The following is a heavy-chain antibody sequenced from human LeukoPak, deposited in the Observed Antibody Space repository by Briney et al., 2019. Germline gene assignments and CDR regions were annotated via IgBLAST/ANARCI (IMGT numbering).Heavy chain of an antibody. CDR2: INHSGST. D-gene: IGHD3-9*01. CDR3: ARHSTLTGTYYMDV. V-gene: IGHV4-34*01. J-gene: IGHJ6*03. CDR1: GGSFSGYY. Sequence: SETLSLTCAVYGGSFSGYYWSWIRKPPGKGLEWIGEINHSGSTNYNPSLKSRVTISVDTSKNQFSLKLSSVTAADTAVYYCARHSTLTGTYYMDVWGKGTTVTISS.